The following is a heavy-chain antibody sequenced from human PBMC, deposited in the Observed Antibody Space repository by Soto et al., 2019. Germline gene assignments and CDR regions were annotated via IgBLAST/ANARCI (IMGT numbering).Heavy chain of an antibody. CDR2: IRSKAYGGTT. D-gene: IGHD3-22*01. CDR1: GFTFGDYA. CDR3: TRPPIPPYDSSGYYYAGKEIDY. J-gene: IGHJ4*02. Sequence: GSLRLSCTASGFTFGDYAMSWFRQAPGKGLEWVGFIRSKAYGGTTEYAASVKGRFTISRDDSKSIAYLQMNSLKTEDTAVYYCTRPPIPPYDSSGYYYAGKEIDYWGQGTLVTGSS. V-gene: IGHV3-49*03.